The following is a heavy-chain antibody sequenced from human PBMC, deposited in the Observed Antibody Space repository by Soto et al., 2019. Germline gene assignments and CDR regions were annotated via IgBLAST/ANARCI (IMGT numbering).Heavy chain of an antibody. CDR3: AKPVLSSSWYFDYYYYYGMDV. D-gene: IGHD6-13*01. CDR1: GFTFSSYA. CDR2: ISGSGGST. J-gene: IGHJ6*02. Sequence: LRLSCAASGFTFSSYAMSWVRQAPGKGLEWVSAISGSGGSTYYADSVKGRFTISRDNSKNTLYLQMNSLRAEDTAVYYCAKPVLSSSWYFDYYYYYGMDVWGQGTTVTVSS. V-gene: IGHV3-23*01.